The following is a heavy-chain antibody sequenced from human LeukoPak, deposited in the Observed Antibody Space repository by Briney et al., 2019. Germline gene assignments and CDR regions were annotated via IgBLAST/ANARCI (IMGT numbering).Heavy chain of an antibody. D-gene: IGHD3-16*01. CDR2: IHYSGRP. J-gene: IGHJ6*02. Sequence: SETLSLTCTVSGGSISGHYWTWIRQPPGKGLEWIGQIHYSGRPDYNPSLKSRVTISADTSKNQLSLKVTSVTGADTAVYYCAKFGVEQEIGLWGQGTTVTVSS. CDR3: AKFGVEQEIGL. CDR1: GGSISGHY. V-gene: IGHV4-59*11.